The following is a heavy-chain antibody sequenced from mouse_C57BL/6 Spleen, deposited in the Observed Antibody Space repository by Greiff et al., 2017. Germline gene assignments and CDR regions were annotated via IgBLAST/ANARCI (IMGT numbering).Heavy chain of an antibody. CDR3: ARGQLYAMDY. J-gene: IGHJ4*01. CDR2: IDPSDSYT. Sequence: VQLQQPGAELVKPGASVKLSCKASGYTFTSYWMQWVKQRPGQGLEWIGEIDPSDSYTNYNQKFKGKATLTVDTSSSTAYMQLSSLTSEDSAVYYCARGQLYAMDYWGQGTSVTVSS. CDR1: GYTFTSYW. D-gene: IGHD3-3*01. V-gene: IGHV1-50*01.